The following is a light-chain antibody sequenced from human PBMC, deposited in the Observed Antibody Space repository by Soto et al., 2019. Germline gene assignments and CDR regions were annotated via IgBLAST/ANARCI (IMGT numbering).Light chain of an antibody. CDR2: GAS. J-gene: IGKJ5*01. CDR3: QQYNNWPRIT. Sequence: EIVMTQSPATLSVSPGERATLSCRASQSVSSNLAWYQQKPGQAPRLLIYGASTRATGIPARLSGSGSGTEFSLTISSLQTEDFAVDYCQQYNNWPRITFGQGTRLEMK. V-gene: IGKV3-15*01. CDR1: QSVSSN.